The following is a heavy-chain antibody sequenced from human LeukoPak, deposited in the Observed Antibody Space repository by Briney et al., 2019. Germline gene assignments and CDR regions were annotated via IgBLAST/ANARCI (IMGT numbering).Heavy chain of an antibody. CDR1: GGSMSTYY. J-gene: IGHJ6*04. V-gene: IGHV4-59*08. Sequence: SETLSLTCTISGGSMSTYYWTWIRRPPGKGLEWIGYIHSSGSANYEPSLKSRVTISVDTSKNQFSLKLTSVSAADTAVYYCARLAAFSMDVWGKGTSVTVSS. CDR2: IHSSGSA. CDR3: ARLAAFSMDV.